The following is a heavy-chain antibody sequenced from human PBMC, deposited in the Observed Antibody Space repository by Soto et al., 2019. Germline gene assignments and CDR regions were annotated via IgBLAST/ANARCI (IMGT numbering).Heavy chain of an antibody. CDR3: AREGGYGDNYYYYGMDV. CDR2: ISYDGSNK. V-gene: IGHV3-30-3*01. CDR1: GFTFSSYA. Sequence: PGGSLRLSCAASGFTFSSYAMHWVRQAPGKGLEWVAVISYDGSNKYYADSVKGRFTISRDNSKNTLYLQMNSLRAEDTAVYYCAREGGYGDNYYYYGMDVWGQGTTVTVSS. D-gene: IGHD4-17*01. J-gene: IGHJ6*02.